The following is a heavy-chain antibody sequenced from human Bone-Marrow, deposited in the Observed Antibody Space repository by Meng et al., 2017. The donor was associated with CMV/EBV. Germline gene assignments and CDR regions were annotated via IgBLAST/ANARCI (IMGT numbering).Heavy chain of an antibody. Sequence: SVKVSCKASGGTFSSYAISWVRQAPGQGLEWMGGLIPIFGTANYAQKFQGRVTITTDESTSTAYMELSSLRSEDTAVYYCASLATVVPYKYYYYGMDVWGQGTTVTASS. CDR3: ASLATVVPYKYYYYGMDV. D-gene: IGHD2-2*01. CDR2: LIPIFGTA. J-gene: IGHJ6*01. CDR1: GGTFSSYA. V-gene: IGHV1-69*05.